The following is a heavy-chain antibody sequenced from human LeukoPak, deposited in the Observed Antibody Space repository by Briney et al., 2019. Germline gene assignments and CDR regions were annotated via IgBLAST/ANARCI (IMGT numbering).Heavy chain of an antibody. CDR1: GDSISSTSGF. CDR2: IHYAGTI. D-gene: IGHD1-1*01. V-gene: IGHV4-39*01. CDR3: ARHQKYLQRPFDK. Sequence: SETLSLTCTVTGDSISSTSGFWGWIRQPPGKGMEWIGTIHYAGTIYYNPSFKSRLTISVDTSKNQFSLKLSSVTAADTAVYYCARHQKYLQRPFDKWGQGTLVAVSS. J-gene: IGHJ4*02.